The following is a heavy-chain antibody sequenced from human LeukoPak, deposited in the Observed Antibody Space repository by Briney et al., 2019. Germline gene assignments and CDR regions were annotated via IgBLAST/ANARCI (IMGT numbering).Heavy chain of an antibody. CDR3: ARATTAYCSGGVCPNFDY. J-gene: IGHJ4*02. CDR2: IYTSGST. V-gene: IGHV4-4*07. Sequence: PSETLSLTCTVSGGSISSYYWSWIRQPAGKGLEWIGRIYTSGSTNYNPSLKSRVTMSVDTSKNQFSLKVSSVTAADTALYFCARATTAYCSGGVCPNFDYWGQGTLVTVSS. D-gene: IGHD2-8*02. CDR1: GGSISSYY.